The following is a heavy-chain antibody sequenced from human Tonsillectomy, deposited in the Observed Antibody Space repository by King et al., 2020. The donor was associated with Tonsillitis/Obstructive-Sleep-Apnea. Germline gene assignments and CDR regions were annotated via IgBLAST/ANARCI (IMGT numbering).Heavy chain of an antibody. J-gene: IGHJ3*02. V-gene: IGHV4-34*01. CDR3: ARGGYYDILTGYYDSFDI. CDR1: VGSFSGYY. D-gene: IGHD3-9*01. CDR2: INHSGST. Sequence: VQLQQWGAGLLKPSETLSLTCAVYVGSFSGYYWTWIRQPPGKGLEWVGDINHSGSTNYNPSLKSRVTISVDASKNQFSLRLPSVTAADTAVYYCARGGYYDILTGYYDSFDIWGQGTMVTVSS.